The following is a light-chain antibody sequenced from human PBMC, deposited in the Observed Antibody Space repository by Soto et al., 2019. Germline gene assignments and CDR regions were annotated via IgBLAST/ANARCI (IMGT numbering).Light chain of an antibody. V-gene: IGKV1-5*03. CDR2: KAS. Sequence: DIQMTQTPSPLSASLGDRVTITFPASQNIATWLAWYQQKPGKAPKLLIYKASNLQSGVPSRFSGSGSGTEFTLSISSLQPDDFATYYCQQYSSFTTFGQGTKV. CDR3: QQYSSFTT. CDR1: QNIATW. J-gene: IGKJ1*01.